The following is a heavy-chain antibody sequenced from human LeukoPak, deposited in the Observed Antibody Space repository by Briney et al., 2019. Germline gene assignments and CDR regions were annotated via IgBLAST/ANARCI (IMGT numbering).Heavy chain of an antibody. CDR1: GYTFTSYY. CDR3: ARGHHDYYDISGYFRQGQGSYYFDY. CDR2: INPSGGST. J-gene: IGHJ4*02. D-gene: IGHD3-22*01. V-gene: IGHV1-46*01. Sequence: GASVKVSCKASGYTFTSYYMHWVRQAPGQGLEWMGIINPSGGSTSYAQKFRGRVTMTRDTSTSTVYMELSSLRSEDTAVYYCARGHHDYYDISGYFRQGQGSYYFDYWGQGTLVTVSS.